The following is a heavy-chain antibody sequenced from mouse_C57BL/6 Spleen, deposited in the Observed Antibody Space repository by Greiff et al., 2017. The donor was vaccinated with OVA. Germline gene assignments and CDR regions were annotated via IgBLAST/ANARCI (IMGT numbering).Heavy chain of an antibody. V-gene: IGHV1-50*01. CDR3: ARKGSYGSSYYFDY. D-gene: IGHD1-1*01. J-gene: IGHJ2*01. CDR1: GYTFTSYW. CDR2: IDPSDSYT. Sequence: QVQLQQPGAELVKPGASVKLSCKASGYTFTSYWMQWVKQRPGQGLEWIGEIDPSDSYTNYNQKFKGKATLTVDTSSSTAYMQLSSLTSEDSAVYYCARKGSYGSSYYFDYWGQGTTRTVSS.